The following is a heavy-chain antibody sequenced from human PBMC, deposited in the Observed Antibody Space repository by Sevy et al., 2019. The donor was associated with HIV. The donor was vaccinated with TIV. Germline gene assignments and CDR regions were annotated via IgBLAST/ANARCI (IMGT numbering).Heavy chain of an antibody. CDR2: VSYDGADK. V-gene: IGHV3-30*18. J-gene: IGHJ4*02. CDR3: AKDMVDCSGGTCYSGAVSPFES. Sequence: GGSLRLSCAASGFIFNNYDMYWIRQAPGKGLEWVATVSYDGADKDYADIVKGRFTISRDSSRGMLYLQMSGLRPEDTGVYFCAKDMVDCSGGTCYSGAVSPFESWGQGTLVTVSS. CDR1: GFIFNNYD. D-gene: IGHD2-15*01.